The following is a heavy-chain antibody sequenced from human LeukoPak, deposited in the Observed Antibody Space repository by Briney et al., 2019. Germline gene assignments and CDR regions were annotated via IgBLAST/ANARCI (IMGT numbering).Heavy chain of an antibody. CDR2: INPNSGGT. CDR1: GYTFTGYY. Sequence: ASVKVSCKASGYTFTGYYMHWVRQAPGQGLEWMGRINPNSGGTNYAQKFQGRVTINRDTAIRTAYMELSRLRSDDTAVYYCAVDPWRDNADYYYYYYMDVWGKGTTVTVSS. J-gene: IGHJ6*03. V-gene: IGHV1-2*06. CDR3: AVDPWRDNADYYYYYYMDV. D-gene: IGHD1-14*01.